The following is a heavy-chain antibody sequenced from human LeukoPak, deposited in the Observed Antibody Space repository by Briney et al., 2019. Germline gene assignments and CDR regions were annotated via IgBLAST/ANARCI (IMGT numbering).Heavy chain of an antibody. V-gene: IGHV1-18*01. CDR1: GYTFTSYA. Sequence: ASVKVSCKTSGYTFTSYAISWVRQAPGQGLECMGWISTYTGNTDYAQKLQGRVTMTTDTSTSTAYMELRSLRSDDTAIYYCARGHCSISSCYYVDYWGQGTLVTVSS. D-gene: IGHD2-2*01. J-gene: IGHJ4*02. CDR2: ISTYTGNT. CDR3: ARGHCSISSCYYVDY.